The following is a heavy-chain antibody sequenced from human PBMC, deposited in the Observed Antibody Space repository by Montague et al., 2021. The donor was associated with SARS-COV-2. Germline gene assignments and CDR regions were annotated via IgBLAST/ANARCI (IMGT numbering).Heavy chain of an antibody. J-gene: IGHJ5*02. CDR3: AREYRWNWFDA. V-gene: IGHV4-59*12. CDR1: GGSINNYY. Sequence: SETLSLTCTVSGGSINNYYWSWIWQPPGKGLEWIGYIYYRGSTNYNPSLETRVNISVDTAKNQFSLKLSSVTAADTAVYYCAREYRWNWFDAWGQGTLVIVSS. D-gene: IGHD5-18*01. CDR2: IYYRGST.